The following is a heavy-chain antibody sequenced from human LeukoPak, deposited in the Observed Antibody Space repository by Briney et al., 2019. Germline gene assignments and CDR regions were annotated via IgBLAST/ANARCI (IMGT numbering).Heavy chain of an antibody. CDR3: AARKVRGVWFYLDY. D-gene: IGHD3-10*01. V-gene: IGHV3-23*01. Sequence: GGSLRLSCAASGFTFSSYWMHWVRQAPGKGLEWVSTIYDDNTCYADSVKGRFAISTDNSKNTLYLQMNSLRVEDTAVYFCAARKVRGVWFYLDYWGQGTLVTVSS. J-gene: IGHJ4*02. CDR2: IYDDNT. CDR1: GFTFSSYW.